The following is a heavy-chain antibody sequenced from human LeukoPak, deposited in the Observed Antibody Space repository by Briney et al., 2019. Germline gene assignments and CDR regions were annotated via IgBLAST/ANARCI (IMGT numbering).Heavy chain of an antibody. J-gene: IGHJ4*02. CDR1: GFTFSSYG. CDR2: ISYDGSNK. V-gene: IGHV3-30*18. Sequence: PGGSLRLSCAASGFTFSSYGMHCVRQAPGKGLEWLAVISYDGSNKYYADSVKGRFTISRDNSKNTLYVQMNSLRPDDTAVYYCAKNVMTTLIPPADWGQGTLVTVSS. D-gene: IGHD4-23*01. CDR3: AKNVMTTLIPPAD.